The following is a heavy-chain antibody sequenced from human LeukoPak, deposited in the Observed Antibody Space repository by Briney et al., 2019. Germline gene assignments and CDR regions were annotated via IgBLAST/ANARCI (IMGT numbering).Heavy chain of an antibody. CDR2: ISYDGSNK. V-gene: IGHV3-30*18. Sequence: PGRSLRLSCAASGFTFSSYGMHWVRQAPGKGLEWVAVISYDGSNKYYADSVKGRFTISRDNSKNTLYLQMNSLRAEDTAVYYCAKSPVAYNYDFWSGQSYYFDYWGQGTLVTVSS. CDR1: GFTFSSYG. D-gene: IGHD3-3*01. CDR3: AKSPVAYNYDFWSGQSYYFDY. J-gene: IGHJ4*02.